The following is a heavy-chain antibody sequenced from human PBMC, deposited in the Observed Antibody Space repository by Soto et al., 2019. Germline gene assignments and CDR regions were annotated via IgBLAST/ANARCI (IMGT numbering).Heavy chain of an antibody. CDR3: ARVGSSIATRPFDY. CDR1: GGNIGSGDYY. D-gene: IGHD6-6*01. Sequence: PSETQSLTCTVSGGNIGSGDYYWSWIRQPPGKGLEWIGYIYYSGSTYYNPSLKSRVTISVDTSKNQFSLKLSSVTAADTAVYYCARVGSSIATRPFDYWGQGTLVTVSS. V-gene: IGHV4-30-4*01. CDR2: IYYSGST. J-gene: IGHJ4*02.